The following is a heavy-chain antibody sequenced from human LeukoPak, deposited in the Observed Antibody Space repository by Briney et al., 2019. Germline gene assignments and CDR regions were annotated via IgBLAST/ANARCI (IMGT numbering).Heavy chain of an antibody. Sequence: SQTLSLTCTVSGGSISSGSYYWSWIRQPAGKGLEWIGRIYTSGSTNYNPSLKSRVTISVDTSKNQFSLKLSSVTAADTAVYYCARFGSGWWYNDYWGQGTLVTVSS. J-gene: IGHJ4*02. CDR1: GGSISSGSYY. CDR3: ARFGSGWWYNDY. CDR2: IYTSGST. V-gene: IGHV4-61*02. D-gene: IGHD6-19*01.